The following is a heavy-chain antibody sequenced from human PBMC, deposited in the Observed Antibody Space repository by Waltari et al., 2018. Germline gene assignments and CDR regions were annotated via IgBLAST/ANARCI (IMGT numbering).Heavy chain of an antibody. CDR2: ISGSGGST. J-gene: IGHJ4*02. CDR3: ATPLAAAGTSAY. V-gene: IGHV3-23*04. CDR1: GFTFSSYA. D-gene: IGHD6-13*01. Sequence: EVQLVESGGGLVQPGGSLRLSCAASGFTFSSYAMSWVRQAPGKGLAWVSGISGSGGSTYDAESVKGRFTSSRDNSKNTLYLQMNSLRAEDTAVYYWATPLAAAGTSAYWGQGTLVTVSS.